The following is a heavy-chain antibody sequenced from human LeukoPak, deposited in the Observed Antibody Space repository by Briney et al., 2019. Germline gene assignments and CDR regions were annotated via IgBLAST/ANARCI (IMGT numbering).Heavy chain of an antibody. CDR2: ISGSGGST. D-gene: IGHD6-19*01. V-gene: IGHV3-23*01. Sequence: GGSLRLSCAASGFSFSSYAMSWVRQAPGKGLEWVSAISGSGGSTYYADSVKGRFTISRDNSKNTLYLQMNSLRAEDTAVYYCAKEAGSSGWYRGPDAFDIWGQGTMVTVSS. CDR1: GFSFSSYA. J-gene: IGHJ3*02. CDR3: AKEAGSSGWYRGPDAFDI.